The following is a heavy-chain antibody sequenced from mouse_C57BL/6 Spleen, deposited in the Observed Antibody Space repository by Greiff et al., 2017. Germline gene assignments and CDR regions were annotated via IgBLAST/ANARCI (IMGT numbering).Heavy chain of an antibody. J-gene: IGHJ3*01. Sequence: EVQLVESGGGLVRPGGSLTLSCAASGFTFRDYYMYWVRQTPEKRLEWVAYISNGGGSTYYPATVKGRFTISRDKAKNTPYLQLSLLKSEDTALYYCARHGYSYGPDWGQGALVTVSA. CDR2: ISNGGGST. CDR3: ARHGYSYGPD. D-gene: IGHD1-1*02. V-gene: IGHV5-12*01. CDR1: GFTFRDYY.